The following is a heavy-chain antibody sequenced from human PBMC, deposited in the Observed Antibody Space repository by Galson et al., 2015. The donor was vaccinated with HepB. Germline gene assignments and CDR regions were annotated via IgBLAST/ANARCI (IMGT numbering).Heavy chain of an antibody. Sequence: SVKVSCKASGYTFTSYYMHWVRQAPGQGLEWMGIINPSGGSTSYAQKFQGRVTMTRDTSTSTVYMELSSLRSEDTAVYYCARDRLTMISNAQGSFDYWGQGTLVTVSS. V-gene: IGHV1-46*01. CDR3: ARDRLTMISNAQGSFDY. D-gene: IGHD3-22*01. CDR1: GYTFTSYY. J-gene: IGHJ4*02. CDR2: INPSGGST.